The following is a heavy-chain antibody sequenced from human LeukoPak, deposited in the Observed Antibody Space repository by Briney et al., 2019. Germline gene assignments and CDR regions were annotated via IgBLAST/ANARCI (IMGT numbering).Heavy chain of an antibody. CDR1: GGSIRSYY. Sequence: PSETLSLTCTVSGGSIRSYYWSWIRQPPGKGLEWIGYIYYSGSTKYNPSLKSRVTISVDTSMNQFSLKLSSVTAADTAAYYCAREVSGSGSPMDYWGQGTLVTVSS. CDR2: IYYSGST. V-gene: IGHV4-59*12. CDR3: AREVSGSGSPMDY. D-gene: IGHD3-10*01. J-gene: IGHJ4*02.